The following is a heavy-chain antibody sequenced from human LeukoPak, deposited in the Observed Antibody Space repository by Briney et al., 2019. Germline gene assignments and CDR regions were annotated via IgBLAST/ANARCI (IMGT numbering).Heavy chain of an antibody. Sequence: GRSLRLSCAASGLTFTSYAMHWACQAPGKGLEWVAVISYDGSNKYYADSVKGRFTISRDNSKNTLYLQMNSLRAEDTAVYYCARDPKSSCSSTSCYGGGFDYWGQGTLVTVSS. D-gene: IGHD2-2*01. CDR2: ISYDGSNK. V-gene: IGHV3-30*04. CDR1: GLTFTSYA. J-gene: IGHJ4*02. CDR3: ARDPKSSCSSTSCYGGGFDY.